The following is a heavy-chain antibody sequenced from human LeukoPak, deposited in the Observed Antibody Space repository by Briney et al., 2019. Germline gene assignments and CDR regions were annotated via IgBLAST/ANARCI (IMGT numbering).Heavy chain of an antibody. CDR3: ARDRSMVRGPGGGYFDY. J-gene: IGHJ4*02. Sequence: GGSLRLSCAAAGFTFSSYSMNWVRQAPGKGLEWVSYISSSSSTIYYADSVKGRFTISRDNAKNSLYLQMNSLRAEDTAVYYCARDRSMVRGPGGGYFDYWGQGTLVTVSS. V-gene: IGHV3-48*04. CDR1: GFTFSSYS. D-gene: IGHD3-10*01. CDR2: ISSSSSTI.